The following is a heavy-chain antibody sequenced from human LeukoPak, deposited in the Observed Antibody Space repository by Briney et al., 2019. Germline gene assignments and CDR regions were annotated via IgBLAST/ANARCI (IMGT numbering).Heavy chain of an antibody. Sequence: GASVKVSCKASGYIFTSYGITWVRQAPGQGLEWLGWISGYNDNRNIAQKFQGRVTMTTDTPTSTAYMELSSLRSEDTAVYYCATDLGGSPFYFDYWGQGTLVTVSS. J-gene: IGHJ4*02. D-gene: IGHD1-26*01. V-gene: IGHV1-18*01. CDR2: ISGYNDNR. CDR1: GYIFTSYG. CDR3: ATDLGGSPFYFDY.